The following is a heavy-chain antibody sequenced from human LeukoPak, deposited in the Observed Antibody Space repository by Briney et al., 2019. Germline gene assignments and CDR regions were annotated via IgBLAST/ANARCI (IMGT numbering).Heavy chain of an antibody. D-gene: IGHD2-21*02. V-gene: IGHV5-51*01. J-gene: IGHJ4*02. CDR3: ARQPGAYCGGDCYRDY. Sequence: GEPLKISCKGSGYSFTSYWIGWVRQMPGKGLEWMGIIYPGDSDTRYSPSFQGQVTISADKSISTAYLQWSSLKASDTAMYYCARQPGAYCGGDCYRDYWGQGTLVTVSS. CDR1: GYSFTSYW. CDR2: IYPGDSDT.